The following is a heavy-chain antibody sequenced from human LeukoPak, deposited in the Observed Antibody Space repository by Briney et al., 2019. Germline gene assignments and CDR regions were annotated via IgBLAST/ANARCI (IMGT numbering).Heavy chain of an antibody. D-gene: IGHD2-2*01. CDR2: IYYSGST. CDR3: ATLYCSSTSCYLGAFDI. J-gene: IGHJ3*02. Sequence: SETLSLTCAVSGGSISSGGYSWSWIRQPPGKGLEWIGYIYYSGSTNYNPSLKSRVTISVDTSKNQFSLKLSSVTAADTAVYYCATLYCSSTSCYLGAFDIWGQGTMVTVSS. V-gene: IGHV4-61*08. CDR1: GGSISSGGYS.